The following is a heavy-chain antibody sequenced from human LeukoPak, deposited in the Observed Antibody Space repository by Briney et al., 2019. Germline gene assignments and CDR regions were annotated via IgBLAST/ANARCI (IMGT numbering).Heavy chain of an antibody. CDR1: GFTFNTHW. Sequence: GGSLRLSCAASGFTFNTHWMSWVRQAPGKGLEWVANIKPDGSESYYADSVKGRFSISRDNTKNSLYLQMNSLRAEDTAVYYCARDVRSGLNYFVFADYWGQGTLVTVSS. CDR2: IKPDGSES. D-gene: IGHD3-10*02. J-gene: IGHJ4*02. CDR3: ARDVRSGLNYFVFADY. V-gene: IGHV3-7*01.